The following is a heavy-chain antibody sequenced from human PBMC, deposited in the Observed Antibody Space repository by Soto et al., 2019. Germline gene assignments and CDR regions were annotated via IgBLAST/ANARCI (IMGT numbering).Heavy chain of an antibody. J-gene: IGHJ4*02. CDR2: IDGGNGNT. Sequence: GASVKVSCKTSGYAFTGHTLHWVRQAPGQSLEWMGWIDGGNGNTEYSQRFQGRLTITSDTSASTAFMELNSLRSEDTAVYYCASSGGDPGFYWGQGTLVTVSS. CDR3: ASSGGDPGFY. V-gene: IGHV1-3*01. D-gene: IGHD3-16*01. CDR1: GYAFTGHT.